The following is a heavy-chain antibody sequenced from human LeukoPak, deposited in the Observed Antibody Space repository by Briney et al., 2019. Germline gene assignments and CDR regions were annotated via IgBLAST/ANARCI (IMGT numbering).Heavy chain of an antibody. Sequence: GSLRLSCAASGFTFSSYAMSWVRQPPGKGLEWIGEINHSGSTNYNPSLKSRVTISVDTSKNQFSLKLSSVTAADTAVYYCARGRRIRFLGPYYFDYWGQGTLVTVSS. V-gene: IGHV4-34*01. CDR1: GFTFSSYA. CDR3: ARGRRIRFLGPYYFDY. D-gene: IGHD3-3*01. CDR2: INHSGST. J-gene: IGHJ4*02.